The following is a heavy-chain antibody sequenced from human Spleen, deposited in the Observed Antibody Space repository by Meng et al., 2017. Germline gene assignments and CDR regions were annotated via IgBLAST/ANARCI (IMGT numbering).Heavy chain of an antibody. V-gene: IGHV4-38-2*02. J-gene: IGHJ3*02. CDR2: IYHSGTT. CDR3: ARMESNLSEAFDI. CDR1: GYSISSGYF. D-gene: IGHD1-1*01. Sequence: GSLRLSCTVSGYSISSGYFWVWIRQSPGKGLEWIGSIYHSGTTYYNPSLKSRVTISVDTSKNQFSLNLNSMTAADTAVYYCARMESNLSEAFDIWGQGTRVTVSS.